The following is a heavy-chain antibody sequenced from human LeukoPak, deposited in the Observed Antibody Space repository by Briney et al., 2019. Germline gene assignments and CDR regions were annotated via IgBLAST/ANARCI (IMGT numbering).Heavy chain of an antibody. J-gene: IGHJ4*02. CDR2: ISSSSSYI. V-gene: IGHV3-21*01. CDR1: GFTFSSYS. Sequence: GGSLRLSCAASGFTFSSYSMNWVRQAPGKGLEWVSSISSSSSYIYYADSVEGRFTISRDNAKNSLYLQMNSLRAEDTAVYYCARDRGTMVVAMDYWGQGTLVTVSS. D-gene: IGHD4/OR15-4a*01. CDR3: ARDRGTMVVAMDY.